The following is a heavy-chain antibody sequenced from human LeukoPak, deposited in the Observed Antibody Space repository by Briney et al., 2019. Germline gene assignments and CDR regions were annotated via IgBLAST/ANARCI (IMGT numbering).Heavy chain of an antibody. CDR3: AGTYYDFWSGYQTSDY. J-gene: IGHJ4*02. V-gene: IGHV4-38-2*01. D-gene: IGHD3-3*01. CDR1: GYSISSGYY. Sequence: PSGTLSLTCAVSGYSISSGYYWGWIRQPPGKGLEWIGSIYHSGSTYYNPSLKSRVTISVDTSKNQFSLKLSSVTAADTVVYYCAGTYYDFWSGYQTSDYWGQGTLVTVSS. CDR2: IYHSGST.